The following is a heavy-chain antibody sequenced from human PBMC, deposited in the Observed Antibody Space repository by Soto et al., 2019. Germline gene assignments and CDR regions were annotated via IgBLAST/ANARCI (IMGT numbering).Heavy chain of an antibody. D-gene: IGHD6-19*01. CDR3: ARGSVAGNFDY. V-gene: IGHV4-61*03. Sequence: QVHLQASGPGLMQPSETLSLTCTVSGGSVTSDSYYWTWIRQSPGKGLEWIGYIHSSDITNYNPSLKSRITISLETSRNHFSLKLTSVTAADTAIYYCARGSVAGNFDYWGQGTLVAVSS. CDR1: GGSVTSDSYY. J-gene: IGHJ4*02. CDR2: IHSSDIT.